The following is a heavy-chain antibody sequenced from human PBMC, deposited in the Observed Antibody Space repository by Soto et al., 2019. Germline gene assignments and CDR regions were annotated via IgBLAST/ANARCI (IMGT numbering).Heavy chain of an antibody. V-gene: IGHV3-30-3*01. Sequence: QVQLVESGGGVVQPGRSLRLSCAASGFTFNTYAMHWVRQAPGKGLEWVAVISSDGSNKYYADSVKGRFTISRDNSKDTLYLQMSGLRAEDTAVYYCSRGCIGNNCYDDFDVWGLGTMVTVSS. CDR3: SRGCIGNNCYDDFDV. CDR2: ISSDGSNK. D-gene: IGHD2-15*01. CDR1: GFTFNTYA. J-gene: IGHJ3*01.